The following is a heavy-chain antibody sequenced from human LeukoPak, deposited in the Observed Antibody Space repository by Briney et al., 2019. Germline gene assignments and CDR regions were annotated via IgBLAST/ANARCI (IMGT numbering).Heavy chain of an antibody. CDR1: GFTFSNYW. D-gene: IGHD6-19*01. CDR2: INSDGSRT. V-gene: IGHV3-74*01. J-gene: IGHJ6*03. CDR3: AKGPYSSGWEYYYYYMDV. Sequence: GGSLRLSCAASGFTFSNYWMHWVRQAPGKGLVWVSRINSDGSRTTYADSVKGRFTISRDNAKNTLYLQMNSLRAEDTAVYYCAKGPYSSGWEYYYYYMDVWGKGTTVTISS.